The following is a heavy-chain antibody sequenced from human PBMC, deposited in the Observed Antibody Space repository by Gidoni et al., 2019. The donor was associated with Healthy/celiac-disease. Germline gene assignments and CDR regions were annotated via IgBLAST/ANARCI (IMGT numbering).Heavy chain of an antibody. V-gene: IGHV4-39*01. CDR3: ARLTCRTSRCPTAH. Sequence: QVQLQESGPGLVKPSDPLSLTCTVPGDSIRSSYYYWGWIRQPPGKGLEWIGSIFYSGSTYYNPSLKSRVSISVDTSRNQFSLKVNSVIAADTALYYCARLTCRTSRCPTAHWGQGTLVTVSS. CDR2: IFYSGST. D-gene: IGHD2-21*02. J-gene: IGHJ4*02. CDR1: GDSIRSSYYY.